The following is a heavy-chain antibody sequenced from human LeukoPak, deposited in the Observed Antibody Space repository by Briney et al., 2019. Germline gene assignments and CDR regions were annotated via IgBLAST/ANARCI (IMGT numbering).Heavy chain of an antibody. D-gene: IGHD4-17*01. CDR3: ARGETAVTSYLHF. J-gene: IGHJ4*02. CDR1: GFIFSSYS. V-gene: IGHV3-48*02. CDR2: ISYRGDTM. Sequence: PGGSLRLSCAASGFIFSSYSMNWVRRAPGKGLEWVAFISYRGDTMYYADSVRGRFTISRDNAMSSLYRQMNSLRDDDTAVYYCARGETAVTSYLHFWGQGTLVTVSS.